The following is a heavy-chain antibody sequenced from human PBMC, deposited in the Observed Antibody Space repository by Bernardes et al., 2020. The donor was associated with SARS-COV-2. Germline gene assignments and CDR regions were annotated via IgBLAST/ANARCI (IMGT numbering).Heavy chain of an antibody. CDR1: GFTFSSYG. J-gene: IGHJ4*02. CDR2: IWYDGSNK. CDR3: ARDAIAVAPFDY. V-gene: IGHV3-33*01. D-gene: IGHD6-19*01. Sequence: GGSLRLSCAASGFTFSSYGMHWVRQAPGMGLEWVAVIWYDGSNKYYADSVKGRFTISRDNSKNTLYLQMNSLRAEDTAVYYCARDAIAVAPFDYWGQGTLVTVSS.